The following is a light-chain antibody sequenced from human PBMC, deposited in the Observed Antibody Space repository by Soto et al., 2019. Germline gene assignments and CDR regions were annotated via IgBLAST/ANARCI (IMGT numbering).Light chain of an antibody. Sequence: VLTQSPGTLSLSPGEGATLSCRASQRVASDLAWYLQKPGQPPRLLIYDASIRGTGIPDRISGSGSERDFTLTISRLEPEDAAVYYCQQYLNSHRTFGQGTKLEIK. V-gene: IGKV3-20*01. CDR3: QQYLNSHRT. CDR2: DAS. J-gene: IGKJ1*01. CDR1: QRVASD.